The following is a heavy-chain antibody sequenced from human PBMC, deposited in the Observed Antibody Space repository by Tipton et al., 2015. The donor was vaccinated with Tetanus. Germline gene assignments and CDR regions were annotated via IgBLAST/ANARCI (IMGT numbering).Heavy chain of an antibody. J-gene: IGHJ4*02. CDR1: GVSISSYY. Sequence: GLVKPSQTLSLTCTVSGVSISSYYWSWIRQSPGKGLEWIGYIFYAGSTNSNPSLKSRVTISVDTSKNQFSLTLNSVTAADTAFYYCARGNNDFPKKGPFDYWGQGTLVTVSA. V-gene: IGHV4-59*01. CDR3: ARGNNDFPKKGPFDY. CDR2: IFYAGST. D-gene: IGHD3-3*01.